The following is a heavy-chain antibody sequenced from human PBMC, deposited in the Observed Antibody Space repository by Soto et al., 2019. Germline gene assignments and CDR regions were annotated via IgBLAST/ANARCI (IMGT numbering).Heavy chain of an antibody. CDR1: GFTFSSYS. CDR3: ARDPILRYFDWLSPQHFDY. Sequence: GGSLRLSCAASGFTFSSYSMNWVRQAPGKGLEWVSSISSSSSYIYYADSVKGRFTISRDNAKNSLYLQMNSLRAEDTAVYYCARDPILRYFDWLSPQHFDYWGQGT. V-gene: IGHV3-21*01. CDR2: ISSSSSYI. J-gene: IGHJ4*02. D-gene: IGHD3-9*01.